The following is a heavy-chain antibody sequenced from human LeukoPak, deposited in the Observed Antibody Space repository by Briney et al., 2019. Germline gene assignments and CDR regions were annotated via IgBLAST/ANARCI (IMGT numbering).Heavy chain of an antibody. Sequence: PGASLRLSCAVSGFTFSSQAMRSVRQARGRGLEWVSAISGSGGSTYYADCVKSRYTISRDNSKYTLYLQMNGLRAEDTAVYYCAKEDETSGSYFDYWGQGTLVTVSS. J-gene: IGHJ4*02. CDR3: AKEDETSGSYFDY. D-gene: IGHD1-26*01. V-gene: IGHV3-23*01. CDR2: ISGSGGST. CDR1: GFTFSSQA.